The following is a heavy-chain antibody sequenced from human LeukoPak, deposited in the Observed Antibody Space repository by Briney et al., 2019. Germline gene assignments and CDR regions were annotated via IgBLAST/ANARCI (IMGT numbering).Heavy chain of an antibody. J-gene: IGHJ4*02. CDR1: GYTFTSYG. D-gene: IGHD3-16*02. V-gene: IGHV1-18*01. Sequence: GASVKVSCRASGYTFTSYGISWVRQAPGQGLEWMGWISAYNGNTNYAQKLQGRVTMTTDTSTSTAYMELRSLRSDDTAVYYCARGLRLGELSLTEGFDYWGQGTLVTVSS. CDR3: ARGLRLGELSLTEGFDY. CDR2: ISAYNGNT.